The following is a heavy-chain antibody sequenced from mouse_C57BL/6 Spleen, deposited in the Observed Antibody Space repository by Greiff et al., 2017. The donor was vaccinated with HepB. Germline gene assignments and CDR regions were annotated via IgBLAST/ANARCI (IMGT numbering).Heavy chain of an antibody. Sequence: EVQLVESEGGLVQPGRSMKLSCTASGFTFSDYYMAWVRQVPEKGLEWVANINYDGSSTYYLDSLKSRFIISRDNAKNILYLQMSSLKSEDTATYYCARDRSNYWYFDVWGTGTTVTVSS. D-gene: IGHD2-5*01. V-gene: IGHV5-16*01. CDR1: GFTFSDYY. CDR2: INYDGSST. J-gene: IGHJ1*03. CDR3: ARDRSNYWYFDV.